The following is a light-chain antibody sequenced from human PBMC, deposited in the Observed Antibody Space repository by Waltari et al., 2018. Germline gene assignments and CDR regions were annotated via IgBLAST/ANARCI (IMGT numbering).Light chain of an antibody. Sequence: EIVLTQSPATLSLSPGERATISCRASQSVSSYLAWYQQRPGQAPRLLIYDASNRATGIAARFSGSGSETDFTLTISSLEPEDFAVYYCQQRSNWPLTFGGGTKVEIK. V-gene: IGKV3-11*01. CDR2: DAS. J-gene: IGKJ4*01. CDR1: QSVSSY. CDR3: QQRSNWPLT.